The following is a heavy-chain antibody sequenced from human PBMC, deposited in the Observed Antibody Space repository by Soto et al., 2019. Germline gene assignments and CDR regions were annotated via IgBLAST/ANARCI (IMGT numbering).Heavy chain of an antibody. D-gene: IGHD2-2*01. CDR3: ASSSSNGLPAARLGFDY. CDR1: GGSFSGYY. J-gene: IGHJ4*02. V-gene: IGHV4-34*01. Sequence: SETLSLTCAVYGGSFSGYYWSWIRQPPGKGLEWIGEINHSGSTNYNPSLKSRVTISVDTSKNQFSLKLSSVTAADTAVYYCASSSSNGLPAARLGFDYWGQGTLVTVSS. CDR2: INHSGST.